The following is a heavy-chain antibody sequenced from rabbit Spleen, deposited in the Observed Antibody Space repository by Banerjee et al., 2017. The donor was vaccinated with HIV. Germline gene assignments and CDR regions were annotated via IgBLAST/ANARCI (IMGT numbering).Heavy chain of an antibody. J-gene: IGHJ3*01. CDR3: ARDTSSSFSSYGMDL. CDR2: IDSGSSGFT. V-gene: IGHV1S45*01. CDR1: GIDFSGNSY. D-gene: IGHD1-1*01. Sequence: QQQLEESGGGLVKPGGTLTLTCTASGIDFSGNSYMCWVRQAPGKGLEWIVCIDSGSSGFTYFASWAKGRFTISKTSSTTVTLQMTSLTAADTATYFCARDTSSSFSSYGMDLWGQGTLVTVS.